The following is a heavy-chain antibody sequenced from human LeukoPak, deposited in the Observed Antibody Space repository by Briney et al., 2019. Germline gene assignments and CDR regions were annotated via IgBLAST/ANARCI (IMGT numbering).Heavy chain of an antibody. V-gene: IGHV1-2*02. Sequence: ASVKVSCKTSGYTFTDSYIHWVRQAPGQGLEWMGWINPNSGGTNYAQKFQGRVTMTRDTSISTAYMELSRLRSDDTAVYYCARVEVADFDYWGQGTLVTVSS. CDR3: ARVEVADFDY. D-gene: IGHD5-12*01. CDR1: GYTFTDSY. CDR2: INPNSGGT. J-gene: IGHJ4*02.